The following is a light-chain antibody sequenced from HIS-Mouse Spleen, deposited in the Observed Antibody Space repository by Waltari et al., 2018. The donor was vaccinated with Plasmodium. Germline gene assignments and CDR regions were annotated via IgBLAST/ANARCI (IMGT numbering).Light chain of an antibody. V-gene: IGKV1-39*01. J-gene: IGKJ1*01. CDR3: QQSYSTWT. CDR1: QSISYY. CDR2: AAS. Sequence: DIQMTPSPSSLSASVGDRVTITCRASQSISYYLNWYQQKPGKAPKFLIYAASTLQSGVPSRFSGSGSGTDFTLTISSLQPEDFATYYCQQSYSTWTFGQGTKVEIK.